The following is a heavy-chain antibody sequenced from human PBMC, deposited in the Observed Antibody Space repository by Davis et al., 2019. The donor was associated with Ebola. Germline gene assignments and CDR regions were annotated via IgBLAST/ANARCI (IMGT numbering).Heavy chain of an antibody. CDR3: ARRGYYYYYYGMDV. CDR1: GGSFSGYY. CDR2: INHSGST. J-gene: IGHJ6*02. Sequence: SETLSLTCAVYGGSFSGYYWSWICQPPGKGLEWIGEINHSGSTNYNPSLKSRVTISVDKSKNQFSLKLSSVTAADTAVYYCARRGYYYYYYGMDVWGQGTTVTVSS. D-gene: IGHD3-16*01. V-gene: IGHV4-34*01.